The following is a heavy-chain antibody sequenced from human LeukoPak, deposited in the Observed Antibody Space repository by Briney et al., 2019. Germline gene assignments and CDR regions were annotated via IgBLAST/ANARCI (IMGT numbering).Heavy chain of an antibody. Sequence: PGGSLRLSCAASGFTFSSYAMNWVRQAPGKGLEWVSGISSSSDRMYYADSVKGRFTISRDNSKNTLYLQMNSLRAEDTAVYYCAKDLVSSGWSSSLFGPWGQGTLVTVSS. V-gene: IGHV3-23*01. CDR1: GFTFSSYA. CDR3: AKDLVSSGWSSSLFGP. D-gene: IGHD6-19*01. CDR2: ISSSSDRM. J-gene: IGHJ5*02.